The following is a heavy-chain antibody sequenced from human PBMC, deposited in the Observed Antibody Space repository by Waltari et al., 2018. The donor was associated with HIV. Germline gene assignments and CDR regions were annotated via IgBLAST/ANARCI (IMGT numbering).Heavy chain of an antibody. V-gene: IGHV4-34*01. CDR2: INHSGST. CDR1: GGSFSGYY. J-gene: IGHJ6*02. Sequence: QVQLQQWGAGLLKPSETLSLTCEVYGGSFSGYYWSCLRQPPGTRLEWMGEINHSGSTNYNPSLKSRVTISVDTSKIQFSLKLSSVTAADTAVYYCARGDYSNYPGDDGMDVWGQGTTVTVSS. CDR3: ARGDYSNYPGDDGMDV. D-gene: IGHD4-4*01.